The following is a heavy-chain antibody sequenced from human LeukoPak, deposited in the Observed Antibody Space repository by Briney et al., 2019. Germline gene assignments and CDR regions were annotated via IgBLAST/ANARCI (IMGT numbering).Heavy chain of an antibody. CDR2: IRSTSETT. V-gene: IGHV3-48*04. D-gene: IGHD6-13*01. CDR3: ARGDGAAARGRLRRFDP. CDR1: GFTFSSYS. Sequence: GGSLRLSCAASGFTFSSYSFSWVRQAPGKGLEWISHIRSTSETTHYADSVKGRFTVSRDNAKNSLYLQMNSLRAEDTAVYYCARGDGAAARGRLRRFDPWGQGTLVTVSS. J-gene: IGHJ5*02.